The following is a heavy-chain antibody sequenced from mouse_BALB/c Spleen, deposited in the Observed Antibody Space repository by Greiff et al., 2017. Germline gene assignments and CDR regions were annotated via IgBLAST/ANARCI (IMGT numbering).Heavy chain of an antibody. J-gene: IGHJ4*01. CDR3: ARDRGYYRSYYAMDY. V-gene: IGHV5-4*02. CDR1: GFTFSDYY. CDR2: ISDGGSYT. Sequence: EVKVVESGGGLVKPGGSLKLSCAASGFTFSDYYMYWVRQTPEKRLEWVATISDGGSYTYYPDSVKGRFTISRDNAKNNLYLQMSSLKSEDTAMYYCARDRGYYRSYYAMDYWGQGTSVTVSS. D-gene: IGHD2-14*01.